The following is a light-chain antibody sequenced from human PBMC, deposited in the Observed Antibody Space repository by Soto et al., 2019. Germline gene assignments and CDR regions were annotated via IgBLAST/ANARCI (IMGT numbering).Light chain of an antibody. J-gene: IGLJ2*01. Sequence: ALTQPASVSGSPGQSITISCTGTSSDVGGYNYVSWYQQHPGKAPKLMIYDVSNRPSGVSNRFSGSKSGNTASLTISGLQAEDEADYYCSSYTSSSTKVFGGGTKLTVL. CDR2: DVS. V-gene: IGLV2-14*01. CDR3: SSYTSSSTKV. CDR1: SSDVGGYNY.